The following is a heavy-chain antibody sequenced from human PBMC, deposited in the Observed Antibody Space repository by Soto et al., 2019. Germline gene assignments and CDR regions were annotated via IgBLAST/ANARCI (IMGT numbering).Heavy chain of an antibody. CDR3: ARDISNYYYYYGMDV. CDR1: GFTFSSYA. D-gene: IGHD7-27*01. CDR2: ISYDGSNK. V-gene: IGHV3-30-3*01. Sequence: GGSLRLSCAASGFTFSSYAMHWVRQAPGKGLEWVAVISYDGSNKYYADYVKGRFTISRDNSKNTLYIQINNLRDEDTAVYYCARDISNYYYYYGMDVWGQGTTVTVSS. J-gene: IGHJ6*02.